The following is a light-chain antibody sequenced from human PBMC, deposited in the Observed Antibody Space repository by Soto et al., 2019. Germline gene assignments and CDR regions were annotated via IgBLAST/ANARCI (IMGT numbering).Light chain of an antibody. Sequence: ELVMTQSPATLSVSPGQRASLSCRASQSVSTTVAWYHQKPGQAPRLIGYGASNRATGSPDRFSGRGSGTEGTLTISRLEPEDFAVDDCQQYGSSPRTFGQGTKVDIK. CDR2: GAS. J-gene: IGKJ1*01. CDR1: QSVSTT. CDR3: QQYGSSPRT. V-gene: IGKV3-20*01.